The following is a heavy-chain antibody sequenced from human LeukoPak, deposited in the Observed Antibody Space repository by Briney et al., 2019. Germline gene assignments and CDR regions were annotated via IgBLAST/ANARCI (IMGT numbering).Heavy chain of an antibody. CDR3: AGGYCSSTSCRRPYYYYYGMDV. CDR1: GGSISSSNW. Sequence: SETLSLTCAVSGGSISSSNWWSWVRQPPGKGLEWIGEINHSGSTNYNPSLKSRVTISVDTSKNQFSLELSSVTAADTAVYYCAGGYCSSTSCRRPYYYYYGMDVWGQGTTVTVSS. J-gene: IGHJ6*02. D-gene: IGHD2-2*01. V-gene: IGHV4-4*02. CDR2: INHSGST.